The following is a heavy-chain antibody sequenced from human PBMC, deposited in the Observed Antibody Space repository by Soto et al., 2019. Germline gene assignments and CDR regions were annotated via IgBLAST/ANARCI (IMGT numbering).Heavy chain of an antibody. CDR1: GGSISSGGYY. CDR3: ARAPYDSSGYTNWFDP. Sequence: SETLSLTCTVSGGSISSGGYYWSWIRQHPGKGLEWIGYIYYSGSTYYNPSLKSRVTISVDTSKNQSSLKLSSVTAADTAVYYCARAPYDSSGYTNWFDPWGQGTLVTVSS. CDR2: IYYSGST. J-gene: IGHJ5*02. V-gene: IGHV4-31*03. D-gene: IGHD3-22*01.